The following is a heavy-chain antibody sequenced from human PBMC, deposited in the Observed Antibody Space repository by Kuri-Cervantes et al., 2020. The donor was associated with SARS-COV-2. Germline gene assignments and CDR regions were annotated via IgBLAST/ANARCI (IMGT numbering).Heavy chain of an antibody. CDR3: ARRFRGPFDY. Sequence: SETLSLTCSVSGGSISSDYWSWIRQSPGKGLEWIGYIYNSGTTNYNLSLRGRVTISVDTSKNQFSLKLSSVTAADTAVYYCARRFRGPFDYWGQGTLVTVSS. CDR1: GGSISSDY. J-gene: IGHJ4*02. CDR2: IYNSGTT. D-gene: IGHD2-21*01. V-gene: IGHV4-59*08.